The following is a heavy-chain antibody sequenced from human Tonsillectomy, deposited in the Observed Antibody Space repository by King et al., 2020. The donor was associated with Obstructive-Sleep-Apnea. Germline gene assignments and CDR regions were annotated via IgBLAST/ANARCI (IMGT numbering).Heavy chain of an antibody. V-gene: IGHV3-23*01. Sequence: VQLQESGGGLVQPGGSLSLSCAASGFTFRSHAMTWVRQAPGKGLEWVSTIAAGGTSTFYADSVKGRFTISRDNSKNTICLQMKSLRAEDTGIYYCAKVAIAPRDWGHGAPVTVSS. CDR2: IAAGGTST. CDR3: AKVAIAPRD. J-gene: IGHJ4*03. D-gene: IGHD6-6*01. CDR1: GFTFRSHA.